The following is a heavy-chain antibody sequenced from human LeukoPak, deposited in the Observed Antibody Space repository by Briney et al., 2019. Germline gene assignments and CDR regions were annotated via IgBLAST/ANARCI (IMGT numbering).Heavy chain of an antibody. CDR3: ATGSTNDAFDI. V-gene: IGHV1-69-2*01. CDR2: VDAEDGET. J-gene: IGHJ3*02. D-gene: IGHD2-2*01. Sequence: ASVKVSCKVSGYTFTDYYMHWVQQAPGKGLGWMGLVDAEDGETIYAEKFQGRVTITADTSTDTAYMELSSLRSEDTAVYYCATGSTNDAFDIWGQGTMATVSS. CDR1: GYTFTDYY.